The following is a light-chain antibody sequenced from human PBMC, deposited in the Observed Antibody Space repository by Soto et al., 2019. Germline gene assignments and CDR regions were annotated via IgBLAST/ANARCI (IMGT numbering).Light chain of an antibody. J-gene: IGLJ3*02. CDR2: RNH. CDR3: AAWDDSLRAGV. Sequence: QSVLTQSPSESATPGQRVTISCSGSGSNIGTHAVNWYQQVPGTAPTLLIFRNHQRPSGVPDRFSGSKSGTSASLAISGPQSEDEADYYCAAWDDSLRAGVFGGGTKLTVL. V-gene: IGLV1-44*01. CDR1: GSNIGTHA.